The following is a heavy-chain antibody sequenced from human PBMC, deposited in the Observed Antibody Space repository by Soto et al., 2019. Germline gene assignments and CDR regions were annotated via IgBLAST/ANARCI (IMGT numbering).Heavy chain of an antibody. Sequence: PGGSLRLSCEVSGFRFEDYGMHWVRQAPGKGLEWIAGISRDSRSISYGASMNGRFTISRDNAKNSLDLQLNSLRADDTAFYYCVKDALTTVAYYFDYWGQGALVTSPQ. D-gene: IGHD4-17*01. J-gene: IGHJ4*02. CDR3: VKDALTTVAYYFDY. V-gene: IGHV3-9*01. CDR1: GFRFEDYG. CDR2: ISRDSRSI.